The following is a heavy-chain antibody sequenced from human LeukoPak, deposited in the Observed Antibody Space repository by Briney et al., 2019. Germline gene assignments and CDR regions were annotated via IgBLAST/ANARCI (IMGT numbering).Heavy chain of an antibody. CDR3: ARSCGSTSCSDGDWFDP. D-gene: IGHD2-2*01. Sequence: PSETLSLTCTVPGGSITDTNYYWGWIRQPPGKGLEWIASISYSGSTYFNPSLKSRVTISVDTSKSEFSLKLSSMTAADTAVYYCARSCGSTSCSDGDWFDPWGQGTLVTVSS. CDR2: ISYSGST. J-gene: IGHJ5*02. CDR1: GGSITDTNYY. V-gene: IGHV4-39*01.